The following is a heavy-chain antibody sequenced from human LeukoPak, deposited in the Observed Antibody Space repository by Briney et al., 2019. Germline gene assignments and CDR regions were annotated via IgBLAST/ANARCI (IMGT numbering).Heavy chain of an antibody. Sequence: SVKVSCKASGGTFSSYAISWVRQAPGQGLEWMGGIIPIFGTANYAQKFQGRVTITADESTSTAYMELSSLRSEDTAVYYCARALPRFLEWLWAFDIWGQGTMVTVSS. D-gene: IGHD3-3*01. J-gene: IGHJ3*02. V-gene: IGHV1-69*13. CDR2: IIPIFGTA. CDR1: GGTFSSYA. CDR3: ARALPRFLEWLWAFDI.